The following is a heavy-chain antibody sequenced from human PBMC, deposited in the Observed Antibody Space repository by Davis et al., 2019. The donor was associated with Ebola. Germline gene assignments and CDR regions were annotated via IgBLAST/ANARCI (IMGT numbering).Heavy chain of an antibody. V-gene: IGHV3-21*01. CDR3: ARSEPFDY. CDR2: ISSSGRYV. CDR1: GFTFSSYA. J-gene: IGHJ4*02. Sequence: GGSLRLSCAASGFTFSSYAMHWVRQAPGKGLEWVSSISSSGRYVYYADSVKGRFTISRDNAKNSLNVQMNSLRAEDTAVYYCARSEPFDYWGQGTLVTVSA.